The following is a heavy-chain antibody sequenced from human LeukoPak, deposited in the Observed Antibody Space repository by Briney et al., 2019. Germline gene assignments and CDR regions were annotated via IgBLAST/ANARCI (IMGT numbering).Heavy chain of an antibody. J-gene: IGHJ4*02. CDR3: ARDRSSSLSHFDY. CDR2: IRNDGTKI. CDR1: GFTFSSYG. D-gene: IGHD6-6*01. V-gene: IGHV3-30*02. Sequence: PGGSLRLSCAASGFTFSSYGVHWVRQAPGKGLEWVAFIRNDGTKIYYGDSVKGRFTISRDNSKNTLYLQMNSLRAEDTAVYYCARDRSSSLSHFDYWGQGTLVTVSS.